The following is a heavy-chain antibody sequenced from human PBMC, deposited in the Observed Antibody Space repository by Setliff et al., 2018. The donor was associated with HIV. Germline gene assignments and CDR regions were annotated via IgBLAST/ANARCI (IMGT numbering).Heavy chain of an antibody. J-gene: IGHJ4*02. CDR1: GGSFSGYY. CDR3: RVGETAVGDLVYFDY. Sequence: SETLSLTCAVYGGSFSGYYWSWIRQPPGKGLEWIGEINHSGSTNYNPSLKSRVTISGDTSKNQFSLKLSSVTVADTAVYYCRVGETAVGDLVYFDYWGQGTLVTVSS. V-gene: IGHV4-34*01. D-gene: IGHD5-18*01. CDR2: INHSGST.